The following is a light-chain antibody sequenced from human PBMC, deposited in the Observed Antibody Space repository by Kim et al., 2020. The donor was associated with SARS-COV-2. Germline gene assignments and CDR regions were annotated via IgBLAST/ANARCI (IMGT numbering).Light chain of an antibody. J-gene: IGKJ4*01. CDR3: QQYKDYPLT. Sequence: VSVGDRVTITCRTSHDISQYLAWFQQTPAKAPKPLIYSASKLHSGVPSNFSGSGSGTDFTLTISGLQPEHYATYYCQQYKDYPLTFGGGTKVDIK. V-gene: IGKV1-16*02. CDR2: SAS. CDR1: HDISQY.